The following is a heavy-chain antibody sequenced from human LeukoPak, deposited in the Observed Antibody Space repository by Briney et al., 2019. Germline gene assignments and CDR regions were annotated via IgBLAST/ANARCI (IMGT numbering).Heavy chain of an antibody. Sequence: SETLSLTCAVSGVSISSGGYSWSWIRQPPGKGLEWIGYIYHSGSTYYNPSLKSRVTISVDRSKNQFPLKLSSVTAADTAVYYCARVLSGTAMAFDIWGQGTMVTVSS. V-gene: IGHV4-30-2*01. CDR3: ARVLSGTAMAFDI. D-gene: IGHD5-18*01. J-gene: IGHJ3*02. CDR2: IYHSGST. CDR1: GVSISSGGYS.